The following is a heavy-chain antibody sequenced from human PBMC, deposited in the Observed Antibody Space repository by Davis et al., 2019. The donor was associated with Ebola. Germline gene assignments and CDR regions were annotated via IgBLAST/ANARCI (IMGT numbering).Heavy chain of an antibody. J-gene: IGHJ4*02. V-gene: IGHV3-33*01. Sequence: GESLKISCAASGFTFSSYGMHWVRQAPGKGLEWVAVIWYDGSNKYYADSVKGRFTISRDNSKNTLYLQMNSLRAEDTAVYYCARDSPYSNSHYFDYWGQGTLVTVSS. CDR2: IWYDGSNK. CDR1: GFTFSSYG. CDR3: ARDSPYSNSHYFDY. D-gene: IGHD4-11*01.